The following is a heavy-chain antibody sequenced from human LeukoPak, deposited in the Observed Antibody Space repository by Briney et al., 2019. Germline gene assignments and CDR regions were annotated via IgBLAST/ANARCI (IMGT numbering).Heavy chain of an antibody. CDR1: GSTFIDYF. J-gene: IGHJ4*02. V-gene: IGHV3-11*06. CDR3: ARDLRTMVRGGVDY. CDR2: ISSSSSYT. D-gene: IGHD3-10*01. Sequence: GGSLRLSLAAVGSTFIDYFMSWVRQAPGKGLEWGSYISSSSSYTNYADSVKGRFTISRDNAKNSLYLQMNSLRAEDTALYYCARDLRTMVRGGVDYWGQGTLVTVSS.